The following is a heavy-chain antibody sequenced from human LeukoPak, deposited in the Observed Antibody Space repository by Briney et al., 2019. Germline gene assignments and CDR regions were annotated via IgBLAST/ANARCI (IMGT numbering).Heavy chain of an antibody. J-gene: IGHJ5*02. D-gene: IGHD3-3*01. V-gene: IGHV4-31*03. Sequence: SQTLSLTCTVSGGSISSGGYYWSWIRQHPGKGLEWIGYIYYSGSTYYNPSLKSRVTISVDTSKNQFSLKLSSVTAEDTAVYYCARAYDFWSGYALDPWGQGTLVTVSS. CDR3: ARAYDFWSGYALDP. CDR2: IYYSGST. CDR1: GGSISSGGYY.